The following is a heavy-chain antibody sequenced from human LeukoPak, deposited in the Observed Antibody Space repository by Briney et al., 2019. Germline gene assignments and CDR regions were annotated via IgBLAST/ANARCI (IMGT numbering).Heavy chain of an antibody. V-gene: IGHV1-2*06. Sequence: ASVKVSCKASGYTFTGYYMHWVRQAPGQGLEWMGRINPNSGGTNYAQKFQGRVTMTRDTSISTAYMERSRLRSDDTAVYYCARVRWELRSFDYWGQGTLVTVSS. D-gene: IGHD1-26*01. CDR3: ARVRWELRSFDY. CDR1: GYTFTGYY. CDR2: INPNSGGT. J-gene: IGHJ4*02.